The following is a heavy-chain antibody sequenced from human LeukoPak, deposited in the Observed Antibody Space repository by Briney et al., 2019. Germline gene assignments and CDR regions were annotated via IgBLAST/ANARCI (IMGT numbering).Heavy chain of an antibody. D-gene: IGHD3-9*01. CDR3: ARPKDYDILTGYGPPDYYYYGMDV. V-gene: IGHV1-69*01. CDR1: GGTFSSYV. J-gene: IGHJ6*04. Sequence: GASVKVSCKASGGTFSSYVISWVRQAPGQGLEWMGGIIPIFGTANYAQKFQGRVTITADESTSTAYMELSSLRSEDTAVYYCARPKDYDILTGYGPPDYYYYGMDVWGKGTTVTVSS. CDR2: IIPIFGTA.